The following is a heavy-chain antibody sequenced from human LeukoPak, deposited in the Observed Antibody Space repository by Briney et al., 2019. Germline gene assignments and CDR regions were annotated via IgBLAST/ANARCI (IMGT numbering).Heavy chain of an antibody. Sequence: PGGSLRLSCAASGFTFSSYAMSWVRQAPGKGLEWVSAISGSGGSTYYADSVKGRFTISRDNSKNTLYLQMNSLRAEDTAVYYCASSSYYDSSGYPLDYWGQGTLVTVSS. J-gene: IGHJ4*02. CDR2: ISGSGGST. CDR3: ASSSYYDSSGYPLDY. V-gene: IGHV3-23*01. D-gene: IGHD3-22*01. CDR1: GFTFSSYA.